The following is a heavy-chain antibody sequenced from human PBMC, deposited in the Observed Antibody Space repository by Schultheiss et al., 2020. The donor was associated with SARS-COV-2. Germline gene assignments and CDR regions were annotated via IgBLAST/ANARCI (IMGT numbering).Heavy chain of an antibody. D-gene: IGHD1-26*01. J-gene: IGHJ4*02. Sequence: GESLKISCAASGFTFSSYAMHWVRQAPGKGLEWVAVISYDGSNKYYADSVKGRFTISRDNSKNTLYLQMNSLRAEDTAVYYCARGGSGSYWYYFDYWGQGTLVTVSS. CDR1: GFTFSSYA. V-gene: IGHV3-30-3*01. CDR3: ARGGSGSYWYYFDY. CDR2: ISYDGSNK.